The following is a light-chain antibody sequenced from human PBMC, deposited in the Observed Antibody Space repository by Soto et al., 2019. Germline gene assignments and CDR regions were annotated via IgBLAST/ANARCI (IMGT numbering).Light chain of an antibody. V-gene: IGKV3-15*01. Sequence: EIVMTQSPATLSVSPGERATLSCRASQRVGSNLAWYQQRPGQAPRLLIYGASTRATGVPARFSGSGSGTEFTLTISSLQAEDFGIYFCQQYNNWPPDRTFGQGTKVEIK. CDR3: QQYNNWPPDRT. CDR2: GAS. CDR1: QRVGSN. J-gene: IGKJ1*01.